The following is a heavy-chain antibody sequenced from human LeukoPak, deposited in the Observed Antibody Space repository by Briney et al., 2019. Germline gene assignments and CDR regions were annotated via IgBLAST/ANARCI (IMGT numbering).Heavy chain of an antibody. Sequence: PSETLSLTCTVSGGSISSYYWSWIRQPPGKGLEWIGYIYYSGSTNYNPSLKSRVTISVDTSKNQFSLKLSSVTAADTAVYYCATCGGDCYGVAFDIWGQGTMVTVFS. CDR3: ATCGGDCYGVAFDI. CDR2: IYYSGST. CDR1: GGSISSYY. J-gene: IGHJ3*02. V-gene: IGHV4-59*01. D-gene: IGHD2-21*01.